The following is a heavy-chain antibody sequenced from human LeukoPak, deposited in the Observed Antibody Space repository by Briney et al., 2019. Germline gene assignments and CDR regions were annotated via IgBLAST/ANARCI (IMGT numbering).Heavy chain of an antibody. D-gene: IGHD3-10*01. CDR1: GGSMSVHY. Sequence: PSETLSLTCTVSGGSMSVHYWSWIRQTPGKGLEWIGHIYYTGATTYNPSLKSPVSISVDTSKNQFSLRLTSVTAADTAVYFCARIYLVYYGSECYKYYFDYWGQGMLVTVSS. V-gene: IGHV4-59*11. J-gene: IGHJ4*02. CDR3: ARIYLVYYGSECYKYYFDY. CDR2: IYYTGAT.